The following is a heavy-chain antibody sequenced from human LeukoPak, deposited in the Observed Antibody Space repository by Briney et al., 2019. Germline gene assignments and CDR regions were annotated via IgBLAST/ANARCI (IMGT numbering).Heavy chain of an antibody. CDR3: ARGQGILDY. V-gene: IGHV3-7*01. CDR1: GGTFSSYA. D-gene: IGHD3-3*02. Sequence: SCKASGGTFSSYAISWVRQAPGKGLEWVANIKQDGSEKYYVDSVKGRFTISRDNAKNSLYLQMNSLRAEDTAVYYCARGQGILDYWGQGTLVTVSS. CDR2: IKQDGSEK. J-gene: IGHJ4*02.